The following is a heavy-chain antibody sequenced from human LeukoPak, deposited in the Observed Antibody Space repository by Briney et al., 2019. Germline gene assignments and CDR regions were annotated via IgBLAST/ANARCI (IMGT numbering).Heavy chain of an antibody. CDR2: INPNSDGT. CDR3: ARGPYSTSPHFDY. D-gene: IGHD6-6*01. V-gene: IGHV1-2*02. Sequence: GASVKLSCNASGSSFTVYNMDWERQAPGQGLEWMGWINPNSDGTHYAQKNQGRVTMTRDTSISTAYMELSSLRSDDTAIYYCARGPYSTSPHFDYWGQGTLVTVSS. J-gene: IGHJ4*02. CDR1: GSSFTVYN.